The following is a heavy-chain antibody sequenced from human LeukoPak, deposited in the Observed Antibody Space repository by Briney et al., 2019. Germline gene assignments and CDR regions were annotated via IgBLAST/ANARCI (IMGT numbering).Heavy chain of an antibody. Sequence: QTGGSLRLSCAASGFTFSSYGMHWVRQAPGKGLEWVAVISYDGSNKYYADSVKGRFTISRDNSKNTLYLQMNSLRAEDTAVYYCATRGYWGQGTLVTVSS. J-gene: IGHJ4*02. CDR3: ATRGY. CDR2: ISYDGSNK. V-gene: IGHV3-30*03. CDR1: GFTFSSYG.